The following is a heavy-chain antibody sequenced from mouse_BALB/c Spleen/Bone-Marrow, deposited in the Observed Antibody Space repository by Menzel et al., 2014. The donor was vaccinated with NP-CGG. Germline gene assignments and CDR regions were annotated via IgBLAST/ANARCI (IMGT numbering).Heavy chain of an antibody. Sequence: VQLQQSGGDLVKPGGSLKLSCAASGFTFSNYAMSWVRQSPEKRLEWVAEISSGGSYTYYPDTVTGRFTISRDNAKKTLYLEMSSLRSEDTAMYYCARDGGGYFSWLAYLGQGTLVTVSA. D-gene: IGHD2-3*01. CDR1: GFTFSNYA. V-gene: IGHV5-9-4*01. CDR2: ISSGGSYT. J-gene: IGHJ3*01. CDR3: ARDGGGYFSWLAY.